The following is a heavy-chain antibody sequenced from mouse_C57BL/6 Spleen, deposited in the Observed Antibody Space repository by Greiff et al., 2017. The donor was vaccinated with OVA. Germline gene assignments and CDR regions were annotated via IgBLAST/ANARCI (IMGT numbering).Heavy chain of an antibody. V-gene: IGHV3-6*01. Sequence: EVQLQESGPGLVKPSQSLSLTCSVTGYSITSGYYWNWIRQFPGNKLEWMGYISYDGSNNYNPSLKNRISITRDTSKNQFFLKLNSVTTEDTATYYCARAIYYDYDPYFDYWGQGTTLTVSS. CDR3: ARAIYYDYDPYFDY. D-gene: IGHD2-4*01. CDR1: GYSITSGYY. J-gene: IGHJ2*01. CDR2: ISYDGSN.